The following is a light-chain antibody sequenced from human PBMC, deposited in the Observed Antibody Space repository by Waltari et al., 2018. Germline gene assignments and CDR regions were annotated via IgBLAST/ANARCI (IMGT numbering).Light chain of an antibody. J-gene: IGLJ2*01. CDR3: GTWDNNLSGGQV. CDR1: DSNIGNNY. Sequence: QSVLTQPPSVSATPGQKVTISCSGSDSNIGNNYVAWYQQLPGTAPILLIYDNHPRPSGIPDRFSGSKSGTSATLVITGLQTGDEADYYCGTWDNNLSGGQVFGGGTKLTVL. CDR2: DNH. V-gene: IGLV1-51*01.